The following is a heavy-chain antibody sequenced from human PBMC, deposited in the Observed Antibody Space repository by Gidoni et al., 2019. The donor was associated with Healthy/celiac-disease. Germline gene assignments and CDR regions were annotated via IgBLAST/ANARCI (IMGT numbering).Heavy chain of an antibody. Sequence: GFTFSDYYMSWIRQAPGKGLEWVSYISSSSSYTNYADSVKGRFTISRDNAKNSLYLQMNSLRAEDTAVYYGASCGVVTHGVYYYYYMDVWGKGTTVTVSS. V-gene: IGHV3-11*03. CDR1: GFTFSDYY. J-gene: IGHJ6*03. D-gene: IGHD3-3*01. CDR3: ASCGVVTHGVYYYYYMDV. CDR2: ISSSSSYT.